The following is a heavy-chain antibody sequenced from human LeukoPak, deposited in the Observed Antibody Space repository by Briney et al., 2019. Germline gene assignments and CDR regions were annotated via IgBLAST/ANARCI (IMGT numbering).Heavy chain of an antibody. D-gene: IGHD4-17*01. CDR2: INHSGST. Sequence: GSLRLSCAASGFIFSSYALTWVRQPRAKGLEWIGEINHSGSTNYNPSLKSRVSMSVDTSKKQFSLELSSVTAADTAVYYCAITITTVSAFSDYWGRGTLVTVSS. V-gene: IGHV4-34*08. J-gene: IGHJ4*02. CDR1: GFIFSSYA. CDR3: AITITTVSAFSDY.